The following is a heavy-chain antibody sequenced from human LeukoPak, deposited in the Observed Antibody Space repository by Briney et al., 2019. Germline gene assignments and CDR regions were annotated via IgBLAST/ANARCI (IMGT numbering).Heavy chain of an antibody. Sequence: SETLSLTCTVSGGSLSSYYWSWIRQPPGKGLEWIGYIYYSGSAKYNPSLKSRVTISVDTSKNQFSLKLSSVTAGDTAVYYCARAPCIAAAGTHFDFWGQGTLVTVSS. J-gene: IGHJ4*02. V-gene: IGHV4-59*01. D-gene: IGHD6-13*01. CDR2: IYYSGSA. CDR1: GGSLSSYY. CDR3: ARAPCIAAAGTHFDF.